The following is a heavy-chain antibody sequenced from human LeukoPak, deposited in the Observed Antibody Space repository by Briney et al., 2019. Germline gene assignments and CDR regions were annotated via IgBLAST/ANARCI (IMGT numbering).Heavy chain of an antibody. J-gene: IGHJ4*02. V-gene: IGHV5-51*01. CDR1: GYTFTNYW. Sequence: GESLKISCKASGYTFTNYWMGWVRQLPGKGVEYMGIIYPDDSDTRYSPSFKGQVTISADKSINTAYLQWNSLKASDTAMYYCVRRDFDYWGQGTLVTVSS. CDR3: VRRDFDY. CDR2: IYPDDSDT.